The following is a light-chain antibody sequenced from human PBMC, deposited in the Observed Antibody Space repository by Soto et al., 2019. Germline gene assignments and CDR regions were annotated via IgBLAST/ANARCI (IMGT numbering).Light chain of an antibody. Sequence: EIVMTQSPATLSVSPGERATLSCRASQSVGRNLAWYQQKPGQAPRLLISGASTRATDIPARFSGSGSGTEFTLTISSLQSEDFAVYFCQQYNYWPPLTFGGGTKVDNK. V-gene: IGKV3-15*01. CDR1: QSVGRN. CDR2: GAS. J-gene: IGKJ4*01. CDR3: QQYNYWPPLT.